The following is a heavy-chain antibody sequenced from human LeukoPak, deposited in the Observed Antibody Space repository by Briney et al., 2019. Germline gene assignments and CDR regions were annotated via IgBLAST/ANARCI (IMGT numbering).Heavy chain of an antibody. D-gene: IGHD1-26*01. J-gene: IGHJ4*02. CDR3: ARDVMGSYDY. CDR1: GFTFSSYG. Sequence: QAGRSLRLSCAASGFTFSSYGMHWVRQAPGKGLEWVAVIWYDGSNKYYADSVKGRLTISRDNSKNTLYLQMNSLRAEDTAVYYCARDVMGSYDYWGQGTLVTVSS. V-gene: IGHV3-33*01. CDR2: IWYDGSNK.